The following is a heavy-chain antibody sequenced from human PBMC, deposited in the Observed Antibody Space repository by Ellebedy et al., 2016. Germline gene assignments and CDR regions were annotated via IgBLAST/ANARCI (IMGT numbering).Heavy chain of an antibody. CDR2: ISYSGST. D-gene: IGHD3-22*01. Sequence: SETLSLTCTVSGGSISSYYWSWIRQPPGKGLEWIGYISYSGSTKYNPSLKSRVTISVDTSKNQFSLKLSSVTAADTAVYYCARCSYDSSGFYYYYGMDVWGQGTTVTVSS. J-gene: IGHJ6*02. CDR1: GGSISSYY. V-gene: IGHV4-59*08. CDR3: ARCSYDSSGFYYYYGMDV.